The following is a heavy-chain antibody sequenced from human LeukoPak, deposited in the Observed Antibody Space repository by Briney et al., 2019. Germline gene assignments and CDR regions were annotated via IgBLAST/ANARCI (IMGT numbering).Heavy chain of an antibody. CDR3: ARGRHLYSYAYDYYIDV. CDR2: INTDGSST. V-gene: IGHV3-74*01. Sequence: PGGSLRLSCAASGFTFSSYWMHWVRQVPGKGLVRVSRINTDGSSTNYADSVKGRFTISRDNAKNTLYLQVDSLRAEDTAVYYCARGRHLYSYAYDYYIDVWGKGTTVTVSS. D-gene: IGHD5-18*01. J-gene: IGHJ6*03. CDR1: GFTFSSYW.